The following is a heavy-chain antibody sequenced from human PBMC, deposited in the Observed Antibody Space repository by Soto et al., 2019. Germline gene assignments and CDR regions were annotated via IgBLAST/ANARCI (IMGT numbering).Heavy chain of an antibody. V-gene: IGHV3-30*18. CDR1: GFTFSSYG. D-gene: IGHD1-26*01. Sequence: GGPLRLSCAASGFTFSSYGMHWVRQAPGKGLEWVAVISYDGSNKYYADSVKGRFTISRDNSKNTLYLQMNSLRAEDTAVYYCAKVCGKSCEGVGATFFDYWGQGTLVTVSS. J-gene: IGHJ4*02. CDR2: ISYDGSNK. CDR3: AKVCGKSCEGVGATFFDY.